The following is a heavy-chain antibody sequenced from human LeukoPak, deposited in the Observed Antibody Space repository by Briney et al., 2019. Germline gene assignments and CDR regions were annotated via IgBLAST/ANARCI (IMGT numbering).Heavy chain of an antibody. CDR2: IFYSGST. CDR1: AGSISSSSYY. CDR3: ARRGYGASRRYFDY. D-gene: IGHD2-15*01. Sequence: TLSLTFTVSAGSISSSSYYWGWLRQPPGKGLEWIGFIFYSGSTYYNPSLKSRVTISVDTSKTQFSLKLSSVTAADTAVYYCARRGYGASRRYFDYWGQGTLVTVSS. V-gene: IGHV4-39*01. J-gene: IGHJ4*02.